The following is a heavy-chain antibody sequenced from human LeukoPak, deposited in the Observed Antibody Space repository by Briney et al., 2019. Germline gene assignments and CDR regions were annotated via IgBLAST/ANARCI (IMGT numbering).Heavy chain of an antibody. CDR1: GGSISSYY. Sequence: SETLSLTCTVSGGSISSYYWSWIRQPPGKGLEWIGYIYTSGSTNYNPSLKSRVTISVDTSKNQFSLKLSSVTAADTAVYYCARQLRCLYFDYWGQGTLVTASS. V-gene: IGHV4-4*09. D-gene: IGHD5-24*01. CDR2: IYTSGST. CDR3: ARQLRCLYFDY. J-gene: IGHJ4*02.